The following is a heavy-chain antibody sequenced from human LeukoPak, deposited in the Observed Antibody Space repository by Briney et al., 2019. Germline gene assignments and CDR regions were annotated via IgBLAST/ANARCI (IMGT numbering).Heavy chain of an antibody. CDR3: AREGRYSSGWYARTFDY. J-gene: IGHJ4*02. Sequence: SETLSLTCTVYGGPFSGYYWSWIRQPPGKGLEWIGEINHSGSTNYNPSLKSRVTISVDTSKNQFSLKLSSVTAADTAVYYCAREGRYSSGWYARTFDYWGQGTLVTVSS. D-gene: IGHD6-19*01. CDR1: GGPFSGYY. V-gene: IGHV4-34*01. CDR2: INHSGST.